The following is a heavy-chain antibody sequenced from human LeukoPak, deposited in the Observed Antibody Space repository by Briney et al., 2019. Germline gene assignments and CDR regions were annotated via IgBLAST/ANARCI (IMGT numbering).Heavy chain of an antibody. CDR3: AKDLGYGDYVNWFDP. CDR1: GFTFRAYA. D-gene: IGHD4-17*01. V-gene: IGHV3-23*01. CDR2: ISDSGSST. Sequence: TGGSLGLSCAASGFTFRAYAMSWVRQAPGKGQEWVSGISDSGSSTNYADSVKGRFTISRDNSKNTLYLQMNSLKAEDTAVYYCAKDLGYGDYVNWFDPWGQGTLVTVSS. J-gene: IGHJ5*02.